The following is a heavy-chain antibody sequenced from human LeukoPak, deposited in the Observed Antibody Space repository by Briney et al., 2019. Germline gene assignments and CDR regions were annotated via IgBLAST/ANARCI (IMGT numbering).Heavy chain of an antibody. CDR2: IIPILGIA. CDR3: ARDLGDSSGYYYVGLGY. D-gene: IGHD3-22*01. CDR1: GGTFSSYA. Sequence: SVKVSCKASGGTFSSYAISWVRQAPGQGLEWMGRIIPILGIANYAQKFQGRVTITADKSTSTAYMELSSLRSEGTAVYYCARDLGDSSGYYYVGLGYWGQGTLVTVSS. V-gene: IGHV1-69*04. J-gene: IGHJ4*02.